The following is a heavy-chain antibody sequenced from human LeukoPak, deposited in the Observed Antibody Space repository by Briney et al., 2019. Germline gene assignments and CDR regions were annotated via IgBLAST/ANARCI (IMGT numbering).Heavy chain of an antibody. CDR1: GGSISSSNW. CDR2: IHHSGST. CDR3: ARETPWATVTTNEY. D-gene: IGHD4-17*01. J-gene: IGHJ4*02. V-gene: IGHV4-4*02. Sequence: PSGTLSLTCAVSGGSISSSNWWSWVRQPPGKGLEWIGEIHHSGSTNYNPSLKSRVTISVDKSKNQFSLKLSSVTAADTAVYYCARETPWATVTTNEYWGQGTLVTVSS.